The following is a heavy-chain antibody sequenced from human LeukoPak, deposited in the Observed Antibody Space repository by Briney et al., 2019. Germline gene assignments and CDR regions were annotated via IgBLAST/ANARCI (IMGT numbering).Heavy chain of an antibody. D-gene: IGHD3-10*01. Sequence: ASVKVSCKASGGTFSSYAISWVRQAPGQGLEWMGGIIPIFGTANYAQKFQGRVTITADKSTSTAYMELSSLRSEDTAVYYCVWGNPTYYYGSGTYSNLQSPFDYWGQGTLVTVSS. CDR2: IIPIFGTA. CDR3: VWGNPTYYYGSGTYSNLQSPFDY. J-gene: IGHJ4*02. CDR1: GGTFSSYA. V-gene: IGHV1-69*06.